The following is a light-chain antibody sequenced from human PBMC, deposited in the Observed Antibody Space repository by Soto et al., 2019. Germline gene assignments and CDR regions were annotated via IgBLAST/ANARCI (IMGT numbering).Light chain of an antibody. CDR2: SNN. V-gene: IGLV1-44*01. CDR1: SSNSGSNT. J-gene: IGLJ1*01. CDR3: AAWDDSLNAHYV. Sequence: QSVLTQPPSASGTPWQRVTISCSGSSSNSGSNTVNWYQQLPGTAPKLLIYSNNQRPSGVPDRYSGSKSGTSASLAISGLQSEDEAAYYCAAWDDSLNAHYVFGTGTKVTVL.